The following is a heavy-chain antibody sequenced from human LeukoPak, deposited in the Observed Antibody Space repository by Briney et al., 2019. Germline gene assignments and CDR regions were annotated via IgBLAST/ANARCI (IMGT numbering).Heavy chain of an antibody. CDR3: ARLGRSSFLWREWNWFDP. J-gene: IGHJ5*02. CDR2: IYYSGST. V-gene: IGHV4-59*08. D-gene: IGHD6-13*01. CDR1: GGSISSYY. Sequence: PSETLSLTCTVSGGSISSYYWSWIRQPPGKGLEWIGYIYYSGSTNYNPSLKSRVTISVDTSKNQFSLKLSSVTAADTAVYYCARLGRSSFLWREWNWFDPWGQGTLVTVCS.